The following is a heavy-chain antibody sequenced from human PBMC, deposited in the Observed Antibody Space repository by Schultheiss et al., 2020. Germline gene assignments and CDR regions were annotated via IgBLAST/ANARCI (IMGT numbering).Heavy chain of an antibody. CDR2: INHSGST. J-gene: IGHJ6*02. D-gene: IGHD1-1*01. V-gene: IGHV4-34*01. Sequence: SETLSLTCAVYGGSFSGYYWSWIRQPPGKGLEWIGEINHSGSTNYNPSLKSRVTISVDTSKNQFSLKLSSVTAADTAVYYCARGLKLVSVRVYYYYGMDVWGQGTTVTVYS. CDR1: GGSFSGYY. CDR3: ARGLKLVSVRVYYYYGMDV.